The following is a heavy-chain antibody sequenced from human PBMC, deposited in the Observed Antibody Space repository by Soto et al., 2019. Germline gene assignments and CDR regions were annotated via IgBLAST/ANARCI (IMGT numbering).Heavy chain of an antibody. D-gene: IGHD3-16*02. CDR1: GFTFSSYA. J-gene: IGHJ4*02. CDR3: AAHPHRMAVTDYYFDY. Sequence: GGSLRLSCAASGFTFSSYAMSWVRQAPGKGLEWVSAISGSGGSTYYADSVKGRFTISRDNSKNTLYLQMNSLRAEDTAVYYCAAHPHRMAVTDYYFDYWGQGTLVTVSS. V-gene: IGHV3-23*01. CDR2: ISGSGGST.